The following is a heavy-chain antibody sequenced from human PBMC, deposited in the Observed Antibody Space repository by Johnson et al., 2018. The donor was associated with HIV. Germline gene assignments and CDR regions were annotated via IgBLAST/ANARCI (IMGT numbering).Heavy chain of an antibody. V-gene: IGHV3-30-3*01. CDR3: ARDGRTGPYAFDI. CDR2: ISYDGSNK. CDR1: GFTFSSYA. D-gene: IGHD7-27*01. J-gene: IGHJ3*02. Sequence: QVQLVESGGGVVQPGRSLRLSCAASGFTFSSYAMHWVRQAPGKGLEWVAVISYDGSNKYYADSVKGRFTISRDNSKKTLYLQMNSLRAEDTAVYYCARDGRTGPYAFDIWGQGTMVTVSS.